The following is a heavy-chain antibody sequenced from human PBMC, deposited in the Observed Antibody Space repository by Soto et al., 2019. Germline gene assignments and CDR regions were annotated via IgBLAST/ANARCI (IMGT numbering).Heavy chain of an antibody. V-gene: IGHV4-4*02. Sequence: QVQLQESGPGLVKPSGTLSLTCAVSGVSIGSHDWWTWVRQPPGKGLEWIGESHQSGNTNYNSSLGRRVTISLDKSKNHFSLQLSSVAGADPAVYYCAKRDTGRVSWGQGTLVTVSS. D-gene: IGHD5-18*01. CDR3: AKRDTGRVS. CDR2: SHQSGNT. CDR1: GVSIGSHDW. J-gene: IGHJ5*02.